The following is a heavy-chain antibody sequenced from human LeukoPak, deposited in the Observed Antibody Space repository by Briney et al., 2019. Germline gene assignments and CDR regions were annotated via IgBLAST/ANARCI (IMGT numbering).Heavy chain of an antibody. J-gene: IGHJ4*02. CDR1: GFTFDDYA. CDR3: AKVLNWSLRGCVDY. Sequence: GRSLRLSCAASGFTFDDYAMHSVRQAPGKGLEWVSGISWNSGSISYADSVKGRFTISRDNAKNSLYLQMNSLRADDTALYYCAKVLNWSLRGCVDYWGQGTLVTVSS. V-gene: IGHV3-9*01. D-gene: IGHD1-20*01. CDR2: ISWNSGSI.